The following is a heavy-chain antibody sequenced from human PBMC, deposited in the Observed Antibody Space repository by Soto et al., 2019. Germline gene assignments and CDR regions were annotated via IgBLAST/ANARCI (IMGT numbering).Heavy chain of an antibody. J-gene: IGHJ4*02. D-gene: IGHD6-6*01. CDR3: ARGGSPSRIAARPGGDY. CDR2: INHSGST. Sequence: QVQLQQWGAGLLKPSETLSLTCAVYGGSFSGYYCSWIRQPPGKGLEWIGEINHSGSTNYNPSLKSRVTIAVDTSKNQFSLKLSSVTAADTAVYYCARGGSPSRIAARPGGDYWGQGTLVTVSS. V-gene: IGHV4-34*01. CDR1: GGSFSGYY.